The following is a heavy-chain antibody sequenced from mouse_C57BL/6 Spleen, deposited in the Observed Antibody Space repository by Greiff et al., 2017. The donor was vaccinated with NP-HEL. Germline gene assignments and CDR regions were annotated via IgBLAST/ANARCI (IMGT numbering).Heavy chain of an antibody. D-gene: IGHD1-1*01. V-gene: IGHV1-81*01. J-gene: IGHJ1*03. CDR1: GYTFTSYG. Sequence: LQESGAELARPGASVKLSCKASGYTFTSYGISWVKQRTGQGLEWIGEIYPRSGNTYYNEKFKGKATLTADKSSSTAYMELRSLTSEDSAVYFCARGGYGSSGGYFDVWGTGTTVTVSS. CDR3: ARGGYGSSGGYFDV. CDR2: IYPRSGNT.